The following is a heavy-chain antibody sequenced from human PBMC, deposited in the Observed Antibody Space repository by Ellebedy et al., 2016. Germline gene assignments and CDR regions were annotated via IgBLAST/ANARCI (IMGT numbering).Heavy chain of an antibody. CDR1: GFTFSTYA. CDR2: LSGSGGST. CDR3: AKNQVRAPIGLDAFDI. J-gene: IGHJ3*02. D-gene: IGHD3-16*02. Sequence: GESLKISRAASGFTFSTYATSWVRQAPGKGLEWVSGLSGSGGSTYYADSVKGRFTISRDNSKNTLSLQMNSLRGEDTAVYYCAKNQVRAPIGLDAFDIWGQGTVVTVSS. V-gene: IGHV3-23*01.